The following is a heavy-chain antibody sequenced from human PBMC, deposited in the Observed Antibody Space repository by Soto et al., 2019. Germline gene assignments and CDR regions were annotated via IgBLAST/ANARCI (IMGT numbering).Heavy chain of an antibody. D-gene: IGHD5-18*01. Sequence: QVQLQESGPGLVKPSQTLSLTCTVSGGSISSGGYYWSWIRQHPGKGLEWIGYIYYSGSTYYNPSLKSRVIISVDTPKTQFSLKLSSVTAADTAVYYCARFPTANVDTAMDDRGYYFDYWGQGTLVTVSS. CDR2: IYYSGST. V-gene: IGHV4-31*03. CDR1: GGSISSGGYY. CDR3: ARFPTANVDTAMDDRGYYFDY. J-gene: IGHJ4*02.